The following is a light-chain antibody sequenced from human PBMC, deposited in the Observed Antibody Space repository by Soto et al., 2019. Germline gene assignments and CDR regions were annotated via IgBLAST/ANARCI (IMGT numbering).Light chain of an antibody. Sequence: QSALTQPPSASGSPGQSVTISCTGTSSDVGAYNYVSWYQQHPGKAPKLMIYEVSKRPSGVPDRFSGSKSGNTASLTVSGLQAEDEADYYCSSYAGSNKVEVFGGGTKLTVL. J-gene: IGLJ2*01. CDR3: SSYAGSNKVEV. V-gene: IGLV2-8*01. CDR1: SSDVGAYNY. CDR2: EVS.